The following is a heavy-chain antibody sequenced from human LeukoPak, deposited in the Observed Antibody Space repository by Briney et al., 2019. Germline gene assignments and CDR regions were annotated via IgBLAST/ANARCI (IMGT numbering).Heavy chain of an antibody. J-gene: IGHJ4*02. Sequence: GGSLRLSCAASGFTFSSYAMSWVRQAPGKGLEWVAGIGASGGSTYYADSVKGRFTISRDNSKNTLYLQMNSLRTEDTAVYYCAKAEGYDILTGLDYWGQGTLVTVSS. V-gene: IGHV3-23*01. CDR2: IGASGGST. D-gene: IGHD3-9*01. CDR1: GFTFSSYA. CDR3: AKAEGYDILTGLDY.